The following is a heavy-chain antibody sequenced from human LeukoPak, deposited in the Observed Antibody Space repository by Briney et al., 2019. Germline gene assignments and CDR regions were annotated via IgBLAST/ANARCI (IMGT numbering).Heavy chain of an antibody. Sequence: GGSLRLSCAASGFTFSSYEMNWVRQAPGKGLEWVSYISSSGSTIYYADSVKGRFTISRDNAKNSLYLQMNSLRAEDTAVYYCARDPGGSPHSGWFDPWGQGTLVTVSS. CDR3: ARDPGGSPHSGWFDP. CDR1: GFTFSSYE. CDR2: ISSSGSTI. D-gene: IGHD1-26*01. V-gene: IGHV3-48*03. J-gene: IGHJ5*02.